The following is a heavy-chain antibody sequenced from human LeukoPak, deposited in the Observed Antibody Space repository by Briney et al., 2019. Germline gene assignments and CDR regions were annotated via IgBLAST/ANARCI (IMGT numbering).Heavy chain of an antibody. CDR2: IVASGGST. D-gene: IGHD1-26*01. J-gene: IGHJ4*02. Sequence: GGSLRLSCAASGFTFSNYAMSWVRQAPGKGLEWVSAIVASGGSTFYADSVKGRLTISRDNSKNTLYLQMNSLRAEDTALYYCAKGSFGSGSYPFDYWGQGTLVTVSS. V-gene: IGHV3-23*01. CDR3: AKGSFGSGSYPFDY. CDR1: GFTFSNYA.